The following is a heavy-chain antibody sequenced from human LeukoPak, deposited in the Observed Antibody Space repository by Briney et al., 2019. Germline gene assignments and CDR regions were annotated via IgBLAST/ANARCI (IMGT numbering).Heavy chain of an antibody. CDR3: ARVRLDYGYVWGSYRAPSYYYYMDV. CDR1: GYSLTNYW. V-gene: IGHV5-51*01. CDR2: ISPGDSDT. J-gene: IGHJ6*03. Sequence: GESLKISCKGSGYSLTNYWIGWVRQMPGKGLEWMGIISPGDSDTRYSPSFQGQVTISVDKSISTAYLQWNSLKASDTAMYYCARVRLDYGYVWGSYRAPSYYYYMDVWGKGTTVTVSS. D-gene: IGHD3-16*02.